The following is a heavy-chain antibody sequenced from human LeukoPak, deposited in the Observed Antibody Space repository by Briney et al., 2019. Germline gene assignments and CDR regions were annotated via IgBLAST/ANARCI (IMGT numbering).Heavy chain of an antibody. V-gene: IGHV3-30-3*01. D-gene: IGHD2-2*01. CDR3: ARGRGGRPYCSSTSCANFDY. J-gene: IGHJ4*02. CDR1: GFTFSSYA. Sequence: GRSLRLSCAASGFTFSSYAMHWVRQAPGKGLEWVAVISYDGSNKYYADSVKGRFTVSRDNSKNTLYLQMNSLRAEYTAVYYCARGRGGRPYCSSTSCANFDYWGQGTLVTVSS. CDR2: ISYDGSNK.